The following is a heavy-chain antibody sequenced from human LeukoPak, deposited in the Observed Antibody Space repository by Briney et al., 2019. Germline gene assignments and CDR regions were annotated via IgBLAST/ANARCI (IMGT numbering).Heavy chain of an antibody. CDR1: GYTFTGYY. J-gene: IGHJ4*02. CDR2: INPNSGGT. Sequence: GESLKISCKASGYTFTGYYMHWVRQAPGQGLEWMGWINPNSGGTNYAQKFQGGVAMTRDTSTSTVYMELSSLRSDDTAIYYCARSYDYGDSFDYWGQGTLVTVSS. CDR3: ARSYDYGDSFDY. V-gene: IGHV1-2*02. D-gene: IGHD4-17*01.